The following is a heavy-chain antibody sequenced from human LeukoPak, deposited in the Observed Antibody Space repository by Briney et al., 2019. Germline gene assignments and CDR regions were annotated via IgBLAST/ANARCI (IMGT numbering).Heavy chain of an antibody. CDR3: ARSYDSSGPYDGYGMDV. V-gene: IGHV1-69*13. CDR2: NIPIFGTA. D-gene: IGHD3-22*01. CDR1: GGTFSSYA. J-gene: IGHJ6*02. Sequence: ASVNVSCKTSGGTFSSYAISWVRQAPGQGFEWMGGNIPIFGTANHAQKFQGRVTITAAESTSTAYMELSRLRSEDTAVYYCARSYDSSGPYDGYGMDVWGQGTTVTVSS.